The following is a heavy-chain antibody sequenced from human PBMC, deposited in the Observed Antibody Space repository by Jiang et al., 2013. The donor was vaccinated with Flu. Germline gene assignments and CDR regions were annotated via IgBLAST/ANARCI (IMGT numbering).Heavy chain of an antibody. D-gene: IGHD3-10*01. J-gene: IGHJ4*02. CDR1: GFTFSSYA. CDR3: AKALTMVRGVHPYYFDY. Sequence: QLLESGEGLVQPGGSLRLSCAASGFTFSSYAMSWVRQAPGKGLEWASAIGGSGDSKYYADSVKGRFTISRDNSKNTLYLQMNSLRAEDTAVYYCAKALTMVRGVHPYYFDYWGQGTLVTVSS. CDR2: IGGSGDSK. V-gene: IGHV3-23*01.